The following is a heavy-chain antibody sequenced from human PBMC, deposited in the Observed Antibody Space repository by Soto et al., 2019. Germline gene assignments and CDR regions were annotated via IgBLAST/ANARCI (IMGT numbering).Heavy chain of an antibody. J-gene: IGHJ2*01. CDR3: ARHPPHYDILSNDWYFAL. Sequence: QVQLQESGPGLVKPSETLSLTCTVSGGSISSYYWSWIRQPPGKGLEWIGYIYYSGSTNYNPSLKRRVTISVATPQPQLSRRLSSVAAAATAVCYCARHPPHYDILSNDWYFALWGRGTLVTVSS. CDR1: GGSISSYY. V-gene: IGHV4-59*08. D-gene: IGHD3-9*01. CDR2: IYYSGST.